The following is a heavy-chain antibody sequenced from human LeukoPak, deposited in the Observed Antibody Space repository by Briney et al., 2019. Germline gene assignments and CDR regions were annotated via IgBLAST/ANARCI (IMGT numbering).Heavy chain of an antibody. D-gene: IGHD3-22*01. Sequence: GGSLRLSCAASGFTFSTFAMIWVRQPPGKGLEWVSSIFPSGGEIHYADSVKGRFTISRDNSKNTLFLQMNSLRAEDTAVYYCAKEWLPNWFDPWGQGTLVTVSS. CDR2: IFPSGGEI. CDR3: AKEWLPNWFDP. J-gene: IGHJ5*02. V-gene: IGHV3-23*01. CDR1: GFTFSTFA.